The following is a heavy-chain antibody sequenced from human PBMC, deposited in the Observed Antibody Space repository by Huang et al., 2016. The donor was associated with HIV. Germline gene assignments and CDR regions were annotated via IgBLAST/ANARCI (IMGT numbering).Heavy chain of an antibody. CDR1: GYTFTTYA. J-gene: IGHJ5*02. V-gene: IGHV1-3*01. CDR2: INAGNGKT. CDR3: ARGPPPRWFDA. Sequence: QVQLVQSGAEVKKPGASVKVSCKASGYTFTTYAIHWVRQAPGQRLEWMGWINAGNGKTKNSQKFQDRVTITRDTSASTAYMELSSLRSEDTAVYYCARGPPPRWFDAWGQGTLVTVSS.